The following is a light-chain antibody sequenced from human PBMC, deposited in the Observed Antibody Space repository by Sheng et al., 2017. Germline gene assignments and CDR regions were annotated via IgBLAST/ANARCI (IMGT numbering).Light chain of an antibody. Sequence: IVLTQSPGTLSLSPGETATLSCRASQSVANNLLAWYQQKPGQAPRLLIYTASNRATGFPDRFSGSGSGTDFTLTISRLEPEDFAVYYCQQYTNWPLTFGGGTKVEIK. CDR2: TAS. CDR3: QQYTNWPLT. J-gene: IGKJ4*01. V-gene: IGKV3-20*01. CDR1: QSVANNL.